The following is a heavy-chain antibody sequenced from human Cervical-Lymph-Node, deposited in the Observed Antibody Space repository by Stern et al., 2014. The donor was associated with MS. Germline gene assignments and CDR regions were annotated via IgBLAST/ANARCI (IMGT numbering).Heavy chain of an antibody. CDR2: INRSDDDT. D-gene: IGHD5/OR15-5a*01. Sequence: IQLVQSAAAVNKPGSSAKVSCKASGFTFTNYYVHWVRQAPGQGREWMGIINRSDDDTGYAQRFQGRLTVTRDTSSSTVYMELTSLRYDDTAVYYCALSAFDFWGQGTLVTVSS. J-gene: IGHJ4*02. CDR1: GFTFTNYY. CDR3: ALSAFDF. V-gene: IGHV1-46*01.